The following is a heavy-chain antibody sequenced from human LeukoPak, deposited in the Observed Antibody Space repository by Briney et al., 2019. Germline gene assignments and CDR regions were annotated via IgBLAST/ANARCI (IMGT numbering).Heavy chain of an antibody. CDR1: GFTFSSYA. CDR2: IYSGGST. D-gene: IGHD3-22*01. Sequence: PGGSLRLSCAASGFTFSSYAMHWVRQAPGKGLEWVSVIYSGGSTYYADSVKGRFTISRDNSKNTLYLQMNSLRAEDTAVYYCARHYYYDSSGPALDYWGQGTLVTVSS. J-gene: IGHJ4*02. CDR3: ARHYYYDSSGPALDY. V-gene: IGHV3-66*04.